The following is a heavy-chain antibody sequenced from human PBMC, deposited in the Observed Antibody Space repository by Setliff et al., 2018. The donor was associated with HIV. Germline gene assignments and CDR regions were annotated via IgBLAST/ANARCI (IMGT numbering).Heavy chain of an antibody. D-gene: IGHD6-6*01. CDR2: IKNDGSEK. CDR1: GFRFSDYY. Sequence: GGSLRLSCAASGFRFSDYYMNWVRQAPGKGLEWVAKIKNDGSEKYYVDSVEGRFTISRDNAKNSLYLEMNSLTVEDTALYYCARDWPSSTAAGDCWGQGTLVTVSS. J-gene: IGHJ4*02. V-gene: IGHV3-7*01. CDR3: ARDWPSSTAAGDC.